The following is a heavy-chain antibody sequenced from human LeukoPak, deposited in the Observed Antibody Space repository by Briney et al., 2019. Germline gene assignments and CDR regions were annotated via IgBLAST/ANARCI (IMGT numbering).Heavy chain of an antibody. CDR1: GFTFSSHG. Sequence: GGSLRLSCAASGFTFSSHGMNWVRQAPGKGLEWVSGISPSGGITYYTDSVKGRFTVSRDNSKNTQSLQMNSLRAEDTAVYYCAKLSDPWGYYYYYMDVWGKGTTVTISS. J-gene: IGHJ6*03. CDR3: AKLSDPWGYYYYYMDV. D-gene: IGHD7-27*01. CDR2: ISPSGGIT. V-gene: IGHV3-23*01.